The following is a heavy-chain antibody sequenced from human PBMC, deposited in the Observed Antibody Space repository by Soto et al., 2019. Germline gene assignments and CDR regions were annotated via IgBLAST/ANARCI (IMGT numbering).Heavy chain of an antibody. CDR2: IYHSGST. CDR1: GGSISSGGYS. Sequence: SETLSLTCAVSGGSISSGGYSWSWIRQPPGKGLEWIGYIYHSGSTYYNQSLKSRVTISVDRSKNQFSLKLSSVTAADTAVYYCARAVRLRFFEWFDPWGQGTLVTVSS. J-gene: IGHJ5*02. CDR3: ARAVRLRFFEWFDP. V-gene: IGHV4-30-2*01. D-gene: IGHD3-3*01.